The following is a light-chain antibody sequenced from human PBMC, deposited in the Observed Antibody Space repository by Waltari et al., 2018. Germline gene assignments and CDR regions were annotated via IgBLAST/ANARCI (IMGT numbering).Light chain of an antibody. CDR1: QSINSY. J-gene: IGKJ1*01. CDR2: AAF. CDR3: QQSYSTPWT. V-gene: IGKV1-39*01. Sequence: DTQMTQSPSSLSASVGDRVTITCRASQSINSYVNWSQQNAGKAAKLLIYAAFTLQSGVPSWFSGSGSGTDFTLTISSLQPEDFATYYCQQSYSTPWTFGQGTRVEIK.